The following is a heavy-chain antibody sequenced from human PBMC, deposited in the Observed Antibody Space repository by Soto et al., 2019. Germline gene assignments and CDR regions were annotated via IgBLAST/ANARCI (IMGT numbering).Heavy chain of an antibody. V-gene: IGHV1-18*01. CDR1: GYTFTSYG. J-gene: IGHJ4*02. CDR3: VKGEYYYDGSAYYPFDY. Sequence: ASVKVSCKASGYTFTSYGISWVRQAPGQGLEWMGWISAYNGNTNYAQKLQGRVTMTTDTSTSTAYMELSSLRPEDTAVYYCVKGEYYYDGSAYYPFDYWGQGRMVTVSS. D-gene: IGHD3-22*01. CDR2: ISAYNGNT.